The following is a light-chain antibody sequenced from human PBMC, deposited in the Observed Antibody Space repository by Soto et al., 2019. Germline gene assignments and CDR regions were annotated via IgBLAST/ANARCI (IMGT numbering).Light chain of an antibody. J-gene: IGKJ3*01. CDR3: QKSDHLPL. CDR1: HGIGNS. V-gene: IGKV1-33*01. CDR2: DAY. Sequence: IQMTQSPPSLSASVGDRVTITCHASHGIGNSVNWYQDKPGRAPKLVLYDAYNLETGVPSTFSGGGYGTHFTFTISSLRPEDIGTYYCQKSDHLPLFGPGTKVDI.